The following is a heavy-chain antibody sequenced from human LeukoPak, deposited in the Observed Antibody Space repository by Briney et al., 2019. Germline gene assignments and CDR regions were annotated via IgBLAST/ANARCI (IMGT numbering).Heavy chain of an antibody. D-gene: IGHD6-13*01. CDR1: GFTFSAYA. Sequence: GGSLRLSCAASGFTFSAYAMSWVRQAPGKGLEWVSAISGSGGRTYYADSVKGRFTISRDNAKNSLYLQMNSLRAEDTAVYYCARRIAAAGDDYWGQGTLVTVSS. CDR2: ISGSGGRT. CDR3: ARRIAAAGDDY. J-gene: IGHJ4*02. V-gene: IGHV3-23*01.